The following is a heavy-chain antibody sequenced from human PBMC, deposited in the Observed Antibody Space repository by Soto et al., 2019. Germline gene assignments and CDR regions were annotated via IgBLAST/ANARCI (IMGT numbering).Heavy chain of an antibody. D-gene: IGHD6-19*01. Sequence: PGGSLRLSCAASGFTFSSYSMNWVRQAPGKGLEWVSSISSSSSYIYYADSVKGRFNISRDNAKNSLFLQMNSLRAEDTAVYYCARDSGSGSIPYYYYYGMDVWGQGTTVTVSS. CDR3: ARDSGSGSIPYYYYYGMDV. V-gene: IGHV3-21*01. J-gene: IGHJ6*02. CDR1: GFTFSSYS. CDR2: ISSSSSYI.